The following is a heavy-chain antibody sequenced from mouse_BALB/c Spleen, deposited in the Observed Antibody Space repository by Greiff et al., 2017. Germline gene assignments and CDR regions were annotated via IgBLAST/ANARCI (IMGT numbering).Heavy chain of an antibody. J-gene: IGHJ3*01. V-gene: IGHV1-54*01. CDR3: AREGIYYDYWFAD. Sequence: QVQLQQSGAELVRPGTSVKVSCKASGYAFTNYLIEWVKQRPGQGLEWIGVINPGSGGTNYNEKFKGKATLTADKSSSTAYMQLSSLTSDDSAVYFCAREGIYYDYWFADWGQGTLVTVSA. CDR2: INPGSGGT. D-gene: IGHD2-4*01. CDR1: GYAFTNYL.